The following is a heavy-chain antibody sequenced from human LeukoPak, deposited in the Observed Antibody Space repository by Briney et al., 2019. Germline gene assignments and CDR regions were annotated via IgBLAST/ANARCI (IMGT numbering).Heavy chain of an antibody. D-gene: IGHD6-13*01. J-gene: IGHJ4*02. V-gene: IGHV1-2*02. CDR1: GYNFRDYY. CDR2: ISPKSGGT. CDR3: ARGAEAETSPLDF. Sequence: ASVKVSCKASGYNFRDYYMHWVRQAPGQGLEWLGWISPKSGGTDYAQQFQGRVTMTRDTSSSTDYLEVRSLRSDDTAVYYCARGAEAETSPLDFWGQGTPVTVSS.